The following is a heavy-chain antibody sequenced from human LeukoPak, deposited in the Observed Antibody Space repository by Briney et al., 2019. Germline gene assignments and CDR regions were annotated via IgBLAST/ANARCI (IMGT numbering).Heavy chain of an antibody. J-gene: IGHJ4*02. D-gene: IGHD1-26*01. CDR3: VKDRRELLPGY. CDR1: GFTFSSYG. CDR2: ISGSGGST. V-gene: IGHV3-23*01. Sequence: GGSLRLSCAASGFTFSSYGMSWVRQAPGKGLEWVSAISGSGGSTYYADSVKGRFTISRDNSKNTLYLQMSSLRAEDTAVYYCVKDRRELLPGYWGQGTLVTVSS.